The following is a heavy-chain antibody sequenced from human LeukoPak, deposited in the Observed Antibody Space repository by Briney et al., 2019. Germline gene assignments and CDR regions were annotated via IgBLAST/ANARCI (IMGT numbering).Heavy chain of an antibody. Sequence: PSETLSLTCTVSGGSISPYYWSWIRQPPGKGLEWIGYIYYSGSTNYNPSLKSRVTISLDTSKKQFSLKMTSVTAADTAVYYCARDGAALDYWGQGTLVTVSS. D-gene: IGHD4-17*01. CDR3: ARDGAALDY. V-gene: IGHV4-59*01. CDR1: GGSISPYY. J-gene: IGHJ4*02. CDR2: IYYSGST.